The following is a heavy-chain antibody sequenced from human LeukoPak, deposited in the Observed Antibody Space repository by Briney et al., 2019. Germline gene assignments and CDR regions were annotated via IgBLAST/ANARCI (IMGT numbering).Heavy chain of an antibody. CDR1: GYTFTGYY. D-gene: IGHD6-6*01. J-gene: IGHJ3*02. CDR2: INPNSGGT. CDR3: ARYSSSKGYDAFDI. Sequence: GASVKVSCKASGYTFTGYYMHWVRQAPGQGLEWMGWINPNSGGTNYAQKFQGRVAMTRDTSISTAYMELSRLRSDDTAVYYCARYSSSKGYDAFDIWGQGTMVTVSS. V-gene: IGHV1-2*02.